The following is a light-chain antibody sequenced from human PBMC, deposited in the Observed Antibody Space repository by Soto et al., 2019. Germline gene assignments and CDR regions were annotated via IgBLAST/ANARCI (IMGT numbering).Light chain of an antibody. CDR2: AAS. Sequence: IPRAQSPSSLSASVRDRVTITWRASQGISSWLGWYQQKPGKAPKLLIYAASSLQSGVPPRFSGSGSGTDFTLTISSLQPEDFATYYCLQDYNYPRTVGQGTKVDIK. CDR3: LQDYNYPRT. V-gene: IGKV1-6*01. J-gene: IGKJ1*01. CDR1: QGISSW.